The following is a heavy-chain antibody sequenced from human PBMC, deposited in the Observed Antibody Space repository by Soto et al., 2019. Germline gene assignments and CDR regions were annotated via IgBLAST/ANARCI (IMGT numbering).Heavy chain of an antibody. D-gene: IGHD2-15*01. Sequence: GASVKVSCKVSGYTLTELSMHWVRQAPGKGLEWMGGFDPEDGETIYAQKFQGRVTMTEDTSTDTAYMELSSLRSEDTAVYYCATDHIVVVVADMTAFDIWGQGTMVTVSS. CDR3: ATDHIVVVVADMTAFDI. CDR1: GYTLTELS. J-gene: IGHJ3*02. V-gene: IGHV1-24*01. CDR2: FDPEDGET.